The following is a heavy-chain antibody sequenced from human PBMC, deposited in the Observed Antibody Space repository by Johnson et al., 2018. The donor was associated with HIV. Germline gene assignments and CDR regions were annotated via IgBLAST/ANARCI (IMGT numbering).Heavy chain of an antibody. V-gene: IGHV3-66*04. CDR3: ARRTLGGCCPQGICPSNACDI. D-gene: IGHD2-8*01. CDR1: GFTVSDNY. CDR2: IYSGGRT. Sequence: VQLVESGGGLVRPGGSLRLSCAASGFTVSDNYLTWVRQAPGKGLEWVSVIYSGGRTYYADSVRGRFTISRDNSKNTVYLQMNSLKIADTAVYYCARRTLGGCCPQGICPSNACDIWGQGTMVTVSS. J-gene: IGHJ3*02.